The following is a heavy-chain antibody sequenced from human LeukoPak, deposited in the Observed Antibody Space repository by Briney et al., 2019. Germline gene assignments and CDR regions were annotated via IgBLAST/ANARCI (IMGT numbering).Heavy chain of an antibody. J-gene: IGHJ4*02. CDR3: AKGTGYPFYYFDY. D-gene: IGHD3/OR15-3a*01. CDR2: ISDSGGST. Sequence: QAGGSLRLSCAASEFTFRSHAMSWVRQAPGKGLEWVSSISDSGGSTYYADSVKGRFTISRDNSRNTLYLQMNSLRAEDTAVYYCAKGTGYPFYYFDYWGQGTLVTVSS. V-gene: IGHV3-23*01. CDR1: EFTFRSHA.